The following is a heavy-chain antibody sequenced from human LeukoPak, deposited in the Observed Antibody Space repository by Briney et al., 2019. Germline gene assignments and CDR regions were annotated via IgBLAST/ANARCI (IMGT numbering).Heavy chain of an antibody. D-gene: IGHD3-16*02. CDR3: ARGPYDYIWGSYPAIDY. V-gene: IGHV3-23*01. J-gene: IGHJ4*02. CDR1: GFTFSSYV. Sequence: GGSLRLSCAASGFTFSSYVMSWVRQAPGKGLEWVSAISGSGGSTYYADSVKGRFTISRDNSKNTLYLQMNSLRAENTAVYYCARGPYDYIWGSYPAIDYWGQGTLVTVSS. CDR2: ISGSGGST.